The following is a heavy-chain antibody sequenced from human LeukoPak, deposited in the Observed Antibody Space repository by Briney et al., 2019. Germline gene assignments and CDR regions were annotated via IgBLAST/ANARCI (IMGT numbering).Heavy chain of an antibody. CDR2: SGTVGDT. CDR3: ARTKPWPNNDVFDM. CDR1: GFTFSSYA. D-gene: IGHD6-19*01. V-gene: IGHV3-13*01. Sequence: GGSLRLSCAASGFTFSSYAMSWVRQITGKGLEWLSNSGTVGDTYYPDSVKGRFTTSRENAKNSVYLQMDSLRVGDTAVYYCARTKPWPNNDVFDMWGQGTLVIVSS. J-gene: IGHJ3*02.